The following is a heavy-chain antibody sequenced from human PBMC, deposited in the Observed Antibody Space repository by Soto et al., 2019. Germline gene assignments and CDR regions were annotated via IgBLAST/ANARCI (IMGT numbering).Heavy chain of an antibody. Sequence: QVQLQESGPGLVQPSGTLSLTCAVSGASINSSDWWNWVRQPPGKGLEWIGEVFHGGNIYYNPSLKGRVTISLDMSKNQFSLTLSSVTAADTAVYYCARDHEANNSWSFDFWGQGTQVTVSS. V-gene: IGHV4-4*02. J-gene: IGHJ4*02. CDR3: ARDHEANNSWSFDF. CDR2: VFHGGNI. CDR1: GASINSSDW. D-gene: IGHD6-13*01.